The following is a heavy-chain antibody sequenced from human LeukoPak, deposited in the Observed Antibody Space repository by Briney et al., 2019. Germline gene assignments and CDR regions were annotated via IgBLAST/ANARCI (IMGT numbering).Heavy chain of an antibody. D-gene: IGHD3-10*01. CDR2: ISGSGGST. CDR1: GFTFSSYA. CDR3: AKDLPYYYGSGSSFDY. Sequence: PGGSLRLSCAASGFTFSSYAMSWVRQAPGKGLDWVSAISGSGGSTYYADSVKGRFTISRDNSKNTLYLQMNSLRAEDTAVYSCAKDLPYYYGSGSSFDYWGQGTLVTVSS. V-gene: IGHV3-23*01. J-gene: IGHJ4*02.